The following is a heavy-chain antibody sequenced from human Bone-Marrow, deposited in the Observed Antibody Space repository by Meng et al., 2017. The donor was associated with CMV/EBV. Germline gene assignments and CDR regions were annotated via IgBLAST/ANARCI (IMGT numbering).Heavy chain of an antibody. D-gene: IGHD3-10*01. V-gene: IGHV3-48*03. CDR2: ISSSGSTI. Sequence: GESLKISCAASGFTFSSYEMNWVRQAPGKGLEWVSYISSSGSTIYYADSVKGRFTISRDNAKNSLYLQMNSLRAEDTAVYYCARETLPLWYYYGSGSQKTYYFDYWGQGTRVTVSS. CDR1: GFTFSSYE. J-gene: IGHJ4*02. CDR3: ARETLPLWYYYGSGSQKTYYFDY.